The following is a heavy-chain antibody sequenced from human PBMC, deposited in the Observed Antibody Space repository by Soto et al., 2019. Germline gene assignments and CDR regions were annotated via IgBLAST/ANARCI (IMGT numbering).Heavy chain of an antibody. J-gene: IGHJ4*02. Sequence: ASVKVSCKASGYTFTGYYMHWVRQAPGQGLEWMGWINPNSGGTNYAQKFRGRVTMPRATSVNLAYLHLRSLKSDDTAVYFCARCHRGLRCHLDYWGQGTLVTVSS. CDR3: ARCHRGLRCHLDY. D-gene: IGHD2-8*01. CDR2: INPNSGGT. V-gene: IGHV1-2*02. CDR1: GYTFTGYY.